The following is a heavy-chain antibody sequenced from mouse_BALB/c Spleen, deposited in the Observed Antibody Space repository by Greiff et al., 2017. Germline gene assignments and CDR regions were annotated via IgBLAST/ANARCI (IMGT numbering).Heavy chain of an antibody. CDR2: ISYSGST. Sequence: EVQLQQSGPSLVKPSQTLSLTCSVTGDSITSGYWNWIRKFPGNKLEYMGYISYSGSTYYNPSLKSRISIARDTSKNQYYLQLNSVTTEDTATYCCARYILQGGFDYWGQGTTLTVSS. CDR1: GDSITSGY. CDR3: ARYILQGGFDY. J-gene: IGHJ2*01. D-gene: IGHD6-1*01. V-gene: IGHV3-8*02.